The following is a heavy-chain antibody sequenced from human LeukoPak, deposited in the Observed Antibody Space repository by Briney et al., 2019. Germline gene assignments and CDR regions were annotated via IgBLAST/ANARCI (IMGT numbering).Heavy chain of an antibody. CDR3: ARDMGLGYCSSTSCRGGGFDY. J-gene: IGHJ4*02. Sequence: ASVKVSCKASGYTFTGYYMHWVRQAPGQGLEWMGWINPNSGGTNYAQKFQGRVTMTRDTSISTAYMELSRLRSDDTAVYYCARDMGLGYCSSTSCRGGGFDYWGQGTLVTVSS. D-gene: IGHD2-2*01. CDR1: GYTFTGYY. V-gene: IGHV1-2*02. CDR2: INPNSGGT.